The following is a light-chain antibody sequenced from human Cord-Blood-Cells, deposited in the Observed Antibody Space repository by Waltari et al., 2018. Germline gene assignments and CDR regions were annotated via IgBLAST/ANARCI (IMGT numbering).Light chain of an antibody. CDR2: VVS. CDR3: CSYAGSYTLV. CDR1: SSDVGGYNY. J-gene: IGLJ2*01. V-gene: IGLV2-11*01. Sequence: QSALTQPRSVSGSPGQSVTISCTGTSSDVGGYNYVSWYQQHPGKAPKLMIYVVSKRPSGVPDRFSGSKSGNTASLTISGIQAEDEADYYCCSYAGSYTLVFGGGTKLTVL.